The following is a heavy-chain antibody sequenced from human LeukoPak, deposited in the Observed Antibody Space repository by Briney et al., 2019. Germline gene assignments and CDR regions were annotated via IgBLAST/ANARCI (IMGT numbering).Heavy chain of an antibody. J-gene: IGHJ4*02. V-gene: IGHV3-33*01. CDR3: AREGVVVPAVFDY. D-gene: IGHD2-2*01. CDR1: GFTFSSYG. Sequence: SGGSLRLSCAASGFTFSSYGMHWVRQAPGKGLEWVADIWYDGSNKYYPDSVKGRFTISREKSKNTLYLQMNSLSAEDTAVYYCAREGVVVPAVFDYWGQGTLVTVSS. CDR2: IWYDGSNK.